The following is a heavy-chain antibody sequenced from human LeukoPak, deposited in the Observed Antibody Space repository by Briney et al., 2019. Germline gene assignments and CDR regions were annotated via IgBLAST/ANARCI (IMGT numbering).Heavy chain of an antibody. V-gene: IGHV4-39*01. J-gene: IGHJ4*02. CDR3: ARYVVYGSGKYYFDY. D-gene: IGHD3-10*01. CDR1: GVSVSSTTYF. Sequence: SETLSLTCTVSGVSVSSTTYFWSWIRQPPGKGLEWIASINYSGSTYYNPSLNSRVTISVDTSENQFSLKLSSVTAADTAVYYCARYVVYGSGKYYFDYWGQGTLVTVSS. CDR2: INYSGST.